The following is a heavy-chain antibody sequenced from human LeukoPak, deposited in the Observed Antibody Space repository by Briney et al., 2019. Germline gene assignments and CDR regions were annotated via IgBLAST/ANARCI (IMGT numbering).Heavy chain of an antibody. J-gene: IGHJ4*02. CDR3: AREVAAAGTFDY. V-gene: IGHV4-59*12. D-gene: IGHD6-13*01. CDR1: GGSISSYY. Sequence: SETLSLTCTVSGGSISSYYWSWIRQPPGKGLEWIGYIYHSGSTYYNPSLKSRVTISVDRSKNQFSLKLSSVTAADTAVYYCAREVAAAGTFDYWGQGTLVTVSS. CDR2: IYHSGST.